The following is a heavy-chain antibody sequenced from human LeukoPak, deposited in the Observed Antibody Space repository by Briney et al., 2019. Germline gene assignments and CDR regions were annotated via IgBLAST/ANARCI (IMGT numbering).Heavy chain of an antibody. Sequence: SETLSLTCTVSGGSISSYYWSWIRQPAGKGLEWIGRIYTSGSTNYNPSLKSRVTMSVDTSKNQLSLQLSSVTAADTAVYYCARGGYGSGSYYYYGMDVWGQGTTVTVSS. CDR2: IYTSGST. CDR3: ARGGYGSGSYYYYGMDV. J-gene: IGHJ6*02. D-gene: IGHD3-10*01. V-gene: IGHV4-4*07. CDR1: GGSISSYY.